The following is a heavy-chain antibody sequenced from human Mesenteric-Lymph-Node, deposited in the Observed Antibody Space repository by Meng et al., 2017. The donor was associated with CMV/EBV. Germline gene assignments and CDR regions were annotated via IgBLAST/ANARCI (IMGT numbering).Heavy chain of an antibody. CDR2: IIPTFGTA. D-gene: IGHD2-8*01. CDR3: ALNGVWSNDLDI. Sequence: SVKDSCKASGYTFTSYYMHWVRQAPGQGLEWMGRIIPTFGTANYAQKFQGRVTIATDESTSTAYMELTSLRSEDTAVYYCALNGVWSNDLDIWGQGTKVTVSS. J-gene: IGHJ3*02. V-gene: IGHV1-69*05. CDR1: GYTFTSYY.